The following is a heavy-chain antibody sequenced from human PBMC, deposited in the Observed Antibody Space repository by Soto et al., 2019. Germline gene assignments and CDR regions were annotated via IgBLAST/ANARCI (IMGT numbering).Heavy chain of an antibody. CDR1: GGSISSYY. J-gene: IGHJ5*02. Sequence: PSETLSLTCTVSGGSISSYYWSWIRQPPGKGLEWIGYIYYSGGTNYNPSLKSRVTISVDTSKNQFSLKLSSVTAADTAVYYCAATAMVTSKKVGWFDPWGQGTLVTVSS. CDR3: AATAMVTSKKVGWFDP. CDR2: IYYSGGT. V-gene: IGHV4-59*01. D-gene: IGHD5-18*01.